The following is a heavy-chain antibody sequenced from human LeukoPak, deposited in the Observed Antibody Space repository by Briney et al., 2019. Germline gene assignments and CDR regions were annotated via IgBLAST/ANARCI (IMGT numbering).Heavy chain of an antibody. CDR3: ARGAAGGDSNGSRAFDI. Sequence: SETLSLTCAAYGGSFRGYYWSWIRQAPGKGLEWIGEINHSGSTNYNPALKSRGTIFVDTSKNQFSLKLSSVTAADTAVYYCARGAAGGDSNGSRAFDIGGQGTMVTVSS. CDR2: INHSGST. J-gene: IGHJ3*02. V-gene: IGHV4-34*01. CDR1: GGSFRGYY. D-gene: IGHD4-17*01.